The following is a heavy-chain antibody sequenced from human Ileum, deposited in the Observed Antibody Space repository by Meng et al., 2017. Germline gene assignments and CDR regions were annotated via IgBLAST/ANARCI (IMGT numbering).Heavy chain of an antibody. CDR1: GDSVSGNSGA. J-gene: IGHJ4*02. V-gene: IGHV6-1*01. D-gene: IGHD6-13*01. Sequence: QVPLQHSGPGLVKPSQTLSLTCAIAGDSVSGNSGAWNWIRQSPSRGLECLGRTYYKSKWYNEYAESVKSRITISPDTSKNQFSLQLNSVTPEDTAVYYCARGWAAAGFDYWGQGTLVTVSS. CDR3: ARGWAAAGFDY. CDR2: TYYKSKWYN.